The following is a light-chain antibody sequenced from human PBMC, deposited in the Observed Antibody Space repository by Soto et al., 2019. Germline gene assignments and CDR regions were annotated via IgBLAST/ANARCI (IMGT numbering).Light chain of an antibody. CDR3: AAWDDILNGYV. CDR2: VDS. V-gene: IGLV1-44*01. J-gene: IGLJ1*01. CDR1: SSNIGANT. Sequence: QSVLAQPPSASGTPGQRVTISCSGSSSNIGANTVSWYQQLPGTAPKLLIYVDSQRPSGVPDRFSGSRSGTSASLAISGLRSEDVADYYCAAWDDILNGYVLGTGTKVTVL.